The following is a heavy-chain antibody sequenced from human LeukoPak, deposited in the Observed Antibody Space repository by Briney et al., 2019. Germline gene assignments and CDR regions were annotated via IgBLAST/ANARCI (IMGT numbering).Heavy chain of an antibody. CDR2: ISYDGSNK. Sequence: GVSLRLSCAASGFTFDSYGIHWVRQAPGKGLEWVAGISYDGSNKYFGGSVKGRFTISRDNSRNTVYLQMNSLRIEDTAMYYCAKVWRDDHISGSYRGFHHWGQGTLVTVSS. V-gene: IGHV3-30*18. CDR3: AKVWRDDHISGSYRGFHH. J-gene: IGHJ4*02. CDR1: GFTFDSYG. D-gene: IGHD3-16*02.